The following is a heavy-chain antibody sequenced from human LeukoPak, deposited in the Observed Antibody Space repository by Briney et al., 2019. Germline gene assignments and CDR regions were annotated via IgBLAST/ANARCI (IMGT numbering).Heavy chain of an antibody. Sequence: PGRSLRLPCAASGFTFSSYAMHWVRQAPGKGLEWVAVISYDGSNKYYADSVKGRFTISRDNAKNSLYLQMNSLRAEDTAVYYCAKSNLKYYFDSWGQGTLVTVSS. D-gene: IGHD6-6*01. J-gene: IGHJ4*02. CDR2: ISYDGSNK. CDR1: GFTFSSYA. V-gene: IGHV3-30*04. CDR3: AKSNLKYYFDS.